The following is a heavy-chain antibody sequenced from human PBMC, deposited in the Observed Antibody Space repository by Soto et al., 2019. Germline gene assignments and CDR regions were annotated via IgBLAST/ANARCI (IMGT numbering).Heavy chain of an antibody. J-gene: IGHJ4*02. CDR2: IIPILGIA. CDR3: ARDRLGYDYIWGSYREFAY. CDR1: GGTFSSYT. Sequence: QVQLVQSGAEVKKPGSSVKVSCKASGGTFSSYTISWVRQAPGQGLEWMGRIIPILGIANYAQKFQGRVTITADKSTSTAYMELSSLRSEDTAVYYCARDRLGYDYIWGSYREFAYWGQGTLVTVSS. V-gene: IGHV1-69*08. D-gene: IGHD3-16*02.